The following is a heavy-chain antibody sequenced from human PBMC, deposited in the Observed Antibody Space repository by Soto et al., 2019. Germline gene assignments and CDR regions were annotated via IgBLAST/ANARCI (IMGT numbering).Heavy chain of an antibody. CDR1: GFTFSSYA. Sequence: GGSLRLSCAASGFTFSSYAMHWVRQAPGKGLEWVAVISYDGSNKYYADSVKGRFTISRDNSKNTLYLQMNSLRAEDTAVYYCARDYYGSGSLAIYGYWGQGTLVTVSS. V-gene: IGHV3-30-3*01. J-gene: IGHJ4*02. CDR3: ARDYYGSGSLAIYGY. CDR2: ISYDGSNK. D-gene: IGHD3-10*01.